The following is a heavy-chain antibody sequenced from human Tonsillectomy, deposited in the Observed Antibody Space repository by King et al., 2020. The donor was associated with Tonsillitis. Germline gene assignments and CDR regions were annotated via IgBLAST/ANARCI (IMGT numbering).Heavy chain of an antibody. V-gene: IGHV3-64D*06. CDR2: ISSNGGST. CDR1: GFTFSSYA. Sequence: VQLVESGGGLVQPGGSLRLSCSTSGFTFSSYAMHWVRQVPGKGLEYVSAISSNGGSTYYADSVKGRFTISRDNSKNTLYLQMSSLRAEDTAVFYCVKLRGYGEGMLAFPHWGQGTLVTVSS. J-gene: IGHJ1*01. CDR3: VKLRGYGEGMLAFPH. D-gene: IGHD4-17*01.